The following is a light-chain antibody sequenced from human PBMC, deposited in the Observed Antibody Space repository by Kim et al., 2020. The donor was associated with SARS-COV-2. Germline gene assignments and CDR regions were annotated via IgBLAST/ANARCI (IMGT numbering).Light chain of an antibody. J-gene: IGKJ5*01. CDR1: QTINTR. Sequence: EIVLTQSPATLSLSPGDRATLSCRASQTINTRLVWYQQKSGQPPRLLIYDASNRAIDIPARFSGSGSGTDFTLTISSLEPDDFAVYYCQQRSNSITFGQGTRREIK. CDR3: QQRSNSIT. V-gene: IGKV3-11*01. CDR2: DAS.